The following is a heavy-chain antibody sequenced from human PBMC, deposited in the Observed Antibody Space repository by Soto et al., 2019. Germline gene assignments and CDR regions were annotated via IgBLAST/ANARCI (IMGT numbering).Heavy chain of an antibody. D-gene: IGHD6-19*01. CDR2: ISSSSSTI. CDR1: GFTFSSYS. J-gene: IGHJ4*02. CDR3: ARDAPDSAVAGFDY. Sequence: GGSLRLSCAASGFTFSSYSMNWVRQAPGKGLEWVSYISSSSSTIYYADSVKGRFTISRDNAKNSLYLQMNSLRAEDTAVYYCARDAPDSAVAGFDYWGKGTLVTVSS. V-gene: IGHV3-48*01.